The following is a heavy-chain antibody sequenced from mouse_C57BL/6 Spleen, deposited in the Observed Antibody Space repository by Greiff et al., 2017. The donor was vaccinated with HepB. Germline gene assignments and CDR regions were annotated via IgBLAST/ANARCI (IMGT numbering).Heavy chain of an antibody. D-gene: IGHD2-5*01. V-gene: IGHV1-15*01. CDR3: TNYSNLGY. CDR2: IDPETGGT. Sequence: VHLVESGAELVRPGASVTLSCKASGYTFTDYEMHWVKQTPVHGLGWIGAIDPETGGTAYNQKFKGKAILTADKSSSTAYIELRSLTSEDSAVYYCTNYSNLGYWGQGTLVTVSA. CDR1: GYTFTDYE. J-gene: IGHJ3*01.